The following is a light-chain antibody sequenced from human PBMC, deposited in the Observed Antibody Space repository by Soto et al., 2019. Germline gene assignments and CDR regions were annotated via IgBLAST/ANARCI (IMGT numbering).Light chain of an antibody. J-gene: IGKJ4*01. CDR3: QQDHSYSLT. V-gene: IGKV1-5*03. CDR1: QSISSW. CDR2: KAS. Sequence: DIQMTQSPSTLSASVGDRVTITCRASQSISSWLAWYQQKPGKAPKLLIYKASSLEGGVPSRFSGSGSGTDFTLTISRLQPDDFATYYCQQDHSYSLTFGGGTKVDIK.